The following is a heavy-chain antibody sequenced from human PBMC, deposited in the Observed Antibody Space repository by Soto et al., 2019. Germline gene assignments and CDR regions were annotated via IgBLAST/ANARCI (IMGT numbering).Heavy chain of an antibody. D-gene: IGHD3-3*01. Sequence: QVQLVQSGAEVKKPGSSVKVSCKTSGVTFSNYGFSWVRQARGQGLEWMGGIIATFGTADYPQKFQDRVTITADISTSTIYMELSRLRSEDTAVYYCVRAGDVAALDRKYDFRYWGQGTHVTVSS. J-gene: IGHJ4*02. CDR3: VRAGDVAALDRKYDFRY. CDR1: GVTFSNYG. V-gene: IGHV1-69*06. CDR2: IIATFGTA.